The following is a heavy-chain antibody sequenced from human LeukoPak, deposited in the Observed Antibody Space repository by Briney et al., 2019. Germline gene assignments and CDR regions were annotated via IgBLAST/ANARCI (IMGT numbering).Heavy chain of an antibody. CDR3: ARTGGFGRFLGWLARGSYYYMDV. CDR1: GGSFSSYD. J-gene: IGHJ6*03. Sequence: SVKVSCKASGGSFSSYDISWVRQAPGHAREWMGGIIPIFGTANYAQQFQRRVTITTDDSTSQAHMELSSLRSEDPGVYYGARTGGFGRFLGWLARGSYYYMDVWGKGTTVTVSS. D-gene: IGHD3-3*01. CDR2: IIPIFGTA. V-gene: IGHV1-69*05.